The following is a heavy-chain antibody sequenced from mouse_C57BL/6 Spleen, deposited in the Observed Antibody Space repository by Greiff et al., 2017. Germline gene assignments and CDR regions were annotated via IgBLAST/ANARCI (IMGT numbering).Heavy chain of an antibody. J-gene: IGHJ1*03. CDR2: IYPGDGAT. D-gene: IGHD2-5*01. Sequence: QVQLQQSGAELVKPGASVKISCKASGYAFSSYWMNWVKQRPGKGLEWIGQIYPGDGATNYNGKFKGKATLTADKSSSTAYMQLSSLTSEDSAVYFCARRSNYWYFDVWGTGTTVTVSS. CDR3: ARRSNYWYFDV. CDR1: GYAFSSYW. V-gene: IGHV1-80*01.